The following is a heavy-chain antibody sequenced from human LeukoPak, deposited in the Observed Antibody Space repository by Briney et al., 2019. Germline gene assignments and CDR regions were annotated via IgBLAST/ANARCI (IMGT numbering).Heavy chain of an antibody. CDR3: AKATSGYSSGWYGNFDY. D-gene: IGHD6-19*01. Sequence: GGSLRLSCAASGFTFSSYGMHWVRQAPARGLEGVAFIRYDGSNKYYAESVKGRFTISKYNSKKTIQLQMSSLRAEDTAVYYCAKATSGYSSGWYGNFDYWGQGTLVTVSS. V-gene: IGHV3-30*02. CDR2: IRYDGSNK. J-gene: IGHJ4*02. CDR1: GFTFSSYG.